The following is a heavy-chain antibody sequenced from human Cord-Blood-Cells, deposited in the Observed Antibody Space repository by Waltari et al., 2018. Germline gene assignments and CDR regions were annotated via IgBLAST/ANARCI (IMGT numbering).Heavy chain of an antibody. CDR3: AREGYYGSGSPLTVYYYYYMDV. V-gene: IGHV3-21*01. Sequence: SMNWVRQAPGKGLEWVSSISSSSSYIYYADSVKGRFTISRDNAKNSLYLQMNSLRAEDTAVYYCAREGYYGSGSPLTVYYYYYMDVWGKGTTVTVSS. D-gene: IGHD3-10*01. J-gene: IGHJ6*03. CDR1: S. CDR2: ISSSSSYI.